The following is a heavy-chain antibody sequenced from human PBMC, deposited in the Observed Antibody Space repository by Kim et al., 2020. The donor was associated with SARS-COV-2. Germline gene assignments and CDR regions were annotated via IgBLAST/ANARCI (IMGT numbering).Heavy chain of an antibody. V-gene: IGHV1-58*01. J-gene: IGHJ6*02. Sequence: SVKVSCKASGFTFTSSAVQWVRQARGQRLEWIGWIVVGSGNTKYAQKFQERVTITRDMSTSTAYMELSSLRSEDTAVYYCAAAYYDSSGYLLEDHGYYYYGMDVWGQGTTVTVSS. CDR3: AAAYYDSSGYLLEDHGYYYYGMDV. CDR2: IVVGSGNT. CDR1: GFTFTSSA. D-gene: IGHD3-22*01.